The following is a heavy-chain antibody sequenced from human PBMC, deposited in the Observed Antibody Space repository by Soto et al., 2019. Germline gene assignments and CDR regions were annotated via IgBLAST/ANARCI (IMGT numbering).Heavy chain of an antibody. J-gene: IGHJ1*01. V-gene: IGHV1-69*13. CDR1: GGTFSSYA. CDR3: ACAVTMIVDEYFQH. Sequence: GASVKVSCKASGGTFSSYAISWVRQAPGQGLEWMGGIIPIFGTANYAQKFQGRVTITADESTSTAYMELSSLRSEDTAVYYCACAVTMIVDEYFQHWGQGTLVTVSS. CDR2: IIPIFGTA. D-gene: IGHD3-22*01.